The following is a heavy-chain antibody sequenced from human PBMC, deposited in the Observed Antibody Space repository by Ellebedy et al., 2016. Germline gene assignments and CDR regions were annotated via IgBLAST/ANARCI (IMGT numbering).Heavy chain of an antibody. CDR1: GFTFTAYS. D-gene: IGHD2-8*01. J-gene: IGHJ4*02. CDR3: ARDTNGWSRDY. V-gene: IGHV3-7*01. Sequence: GGFLRLSCAASGFTFTAYSMTWVRQAPGKGLEWVATIVRDGSDQYYVDSLKGRFTVSRDDAKNSVYLQLNSLRAEDSGIYYCARDTNGWSRDYWGQGTLVTISS. CDR2: IVRDGSDQ.